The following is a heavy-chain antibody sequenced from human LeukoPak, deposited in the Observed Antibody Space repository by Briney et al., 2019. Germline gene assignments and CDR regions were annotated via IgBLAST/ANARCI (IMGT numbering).Heavy chain of an antibody. V-gene: IGHV1-2*02. CDR3: ARDSITLLRGFDF. CDR1: RETLSGYY. Sequence: ASVSDSRKSTRETLSGYYLHWLRQAPGQGRDWMGWINANSGGTNYAQKFQGRVTMTRDTSISAVHMELSRLRSSHTAVYYCARDSITLLRGFDFWGQGTLVTVYS. CDR2: INANSGGT. D-gene: IGHD3-10*01. J-gene: IGHJ4*02.